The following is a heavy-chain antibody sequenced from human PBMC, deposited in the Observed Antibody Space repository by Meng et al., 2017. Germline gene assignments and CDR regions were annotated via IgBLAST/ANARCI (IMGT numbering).Heavy chain of an antibody. V-gene: IGHV4-34*01. D-gene: IGHD3-10*01. CDR1: GGSFSGYY. Sequence: VQLQQWGAGLLKPSETRSLTCAVYGGSFSGYYWSWIRQPPGKGLEWIGEINHSGSTNYNPSLKSRVTISVDTSKNQFSLKLSSVTAADTAVYYCARVRRWAFDIWGQGTMVTVSS. CDR2: INHSGST. CDR3: ARVRRWAFDI. J-gene: IGHJ3*02.